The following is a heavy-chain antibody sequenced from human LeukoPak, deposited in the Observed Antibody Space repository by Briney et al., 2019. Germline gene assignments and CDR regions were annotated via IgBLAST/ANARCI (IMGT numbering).Heavy chain of an antibody. CDR3: ARSSPVVYDAFDI. CDR1: GYTHTCYY. D-gene: IGHD3-22*01. V-gene: IGHV1-2*02. Sequence: GASVQVSCQACGYTHTCYYMHGVRQAPGQGLEWMGCINPNSGGTNYAQKFQGRVTMTRDTSISTAYMERSRLRSDDTAVYYCARSSPVVYDAFDIWGQGTMVTVYS. J-gene: IGHJ3*02. CDR2: INPNSGGT.